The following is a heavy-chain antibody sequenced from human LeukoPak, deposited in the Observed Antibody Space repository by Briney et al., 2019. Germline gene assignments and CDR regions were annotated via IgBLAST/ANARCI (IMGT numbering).Heavy chain of an antibody. V-gene: IGHV3-7*01. CDR3: ARDCQRVAGSTSCNSY. D-gene: IGHD2-2*01. J-gene: IGHJ4*02. Sequence: PGGSLRLSCAASGLIFSSYWMSWVRQAPGKGLEWVANIKQDGSEKNYVDSVKGRFTISRDNAKNSLYLQMNSLRAEDTAVYYCARDCQRVAGSTSCNSYWGQGTLVSVSS. CDR1: GLIFSSYW. CDR2: IKQDGSEK.